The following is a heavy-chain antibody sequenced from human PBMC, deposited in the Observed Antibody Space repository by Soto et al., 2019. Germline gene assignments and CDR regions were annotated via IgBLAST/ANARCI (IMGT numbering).Heavy chain of an antibody. J-gene: IGHJ4*02. CDR2: ISGSGGST. CDR3: AKDGSLGYCSGGSCYQFYFDY. D-gene: IGHD2-15*01. CDR1: GFTFSSYA. V-gene: IGHV3-23*01. Sequence: EVQLLESGGGLVQPGGSLRLSCAASGFTFSSYAMSWVRQAPGKGLEWVSAISGSGGSTYYADSVKGRFTISRDNSKNTRYLQMNSLRAEDTAVYYCAKDGSLGYCSGGSCYQFYFDYWGQGTLVTVSS.